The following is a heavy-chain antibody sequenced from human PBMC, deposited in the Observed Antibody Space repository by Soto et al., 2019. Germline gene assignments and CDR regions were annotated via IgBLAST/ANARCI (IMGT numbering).Heavy chain of an antibody. CDR1: GFIXSAYS. Sequence: GGXLRLSCGASGFIXSAYSMNWVRQAPGKGLEWVSYIGGSSSITYYADSVKGRFTVSRDNSNNSLYLQMNSLRDEDTAVYYSAAEGGFCSGTSCYDGGRYYYYGMDVWGQGTTVTVSS. V-gene: IGHV3-48*02. J-gene: IGHJ6*02. CDR3: AAEGGFCSGTSCYDGGRYYYYGMDV. D-gene: IGHD2-2*01. CDR2: IGGSSSIT.